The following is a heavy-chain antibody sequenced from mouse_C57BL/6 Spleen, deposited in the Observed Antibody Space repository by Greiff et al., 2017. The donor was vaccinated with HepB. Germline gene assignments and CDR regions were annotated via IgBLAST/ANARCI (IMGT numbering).Heavy chain of an antibody. CDR3: VRPYDYDEYFDV. J-gene: IGHJ1*03. D-gene: IGHD2-4*01. CDR2: IRSKSNNYAT. CDR1: GFSFNTYA. V-gene: IGHV10-1*01. Sequence: EVQLVESGGGLVQPKGSLKLSCAASGFSFNTYAMNWVRQAPGKGLEWVARIRSKSNNYATYYADSVKDRFTISRDDSESMLYLQMNNLKTEDTAMYYCVRPYDYDEYFDVWGTGTTVTVSS.